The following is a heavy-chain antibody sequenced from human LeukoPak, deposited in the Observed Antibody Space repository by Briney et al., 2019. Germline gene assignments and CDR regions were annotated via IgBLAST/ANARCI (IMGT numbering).Heavy chain of an antibody. CDR1: GYSISSGYY. CDR3: ARHISYYYYYYMDV. Sequence: SETLSLTCAVSGYSISSGYYWGWIRQPPGKGLEWIGSIYHSGSTYYNPSLKSRVTISVDTSKNQFSLKLSSVTAADTAVYYCARHISYYYYYYMDVWGKGTTVTVSS. J-gene: IGHJ6*03. CDR2: IYHSGST. D-gene: IGHD1-14*01. V-gene: IGHV4-38-2*01.